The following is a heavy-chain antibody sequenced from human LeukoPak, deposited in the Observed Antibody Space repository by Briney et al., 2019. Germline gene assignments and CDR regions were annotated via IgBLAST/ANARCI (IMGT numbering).Heavy chain of an antibody. V-gene: IGHV3-23*01. CDR1: GFTFSSSA. CDR2: LIGSGGST. D-gene: IGHD1-26*01. CDR3: AKVNGNYYVDY. J-gene: IGHJ4*02. Sequence: GGSLRLSCAASGFTFSSSAMSWVRQAPGKGLEWVVSLIGSGGSTFYADSVKGRFTISRDNFKNTVHLQMNSLRAEDTAIYYCAKVNGNYYVDYWGQGTLVTVSS.